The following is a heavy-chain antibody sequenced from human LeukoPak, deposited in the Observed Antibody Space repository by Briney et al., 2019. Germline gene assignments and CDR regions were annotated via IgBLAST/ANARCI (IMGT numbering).Heavy chain of an antibody. CDR1: GGSVSSTTYY. V-gene: IGHV4-39*01. D-gene: IGHD3-10*01. J-gene: IGHJ4*02. CDR2: FNYSGST. Sequence: SGTVSLTCTVSGGSVSSTTYYWSWTRQPPGKGLEWIASFNYSGSTYYNPSLKSRVTISVDTSENQFSLKLSSVTAADTAVYYCARYVVYGSGKYSFDYWGQGTLVTVSS. CDR3: ARYVVYGSGKYSFDY.